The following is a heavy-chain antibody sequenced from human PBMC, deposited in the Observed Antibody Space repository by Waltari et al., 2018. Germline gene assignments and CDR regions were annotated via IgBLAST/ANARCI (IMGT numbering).Heavy chain of an antibody. CDR2: ILYDGSNT. Sequence: QVQLVESGGGVVQPGRSLRLSCAASGFTFSPYTMHWVRQAPGKGLEWVALILYDGSNTYYADSVKGRFTISRDNSKNTLYLQMNSLRPDDRAVYYCTRGSTTAARCMDSWGQGTLVTVSS. D-gene: IGHD6-6*01. V-gene: IGHV3-30*01. CDR3: TRGSTTAARCMDS. CDR1: GFTFSPYT. J-gene: IGHJ4*02.